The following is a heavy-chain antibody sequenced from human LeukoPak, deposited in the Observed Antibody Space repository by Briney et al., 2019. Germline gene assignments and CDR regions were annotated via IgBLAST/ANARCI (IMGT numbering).Heavy chain of an antibody. CDR3: ARDGGHSSGWLPSYYYYGMDV. Sequence: PGRSLRLSCAASGFTFSSYSMNWVRQAPGKGLEWVSSISSSSSYIYYADSVKGRFTISRDNAKNSLYLQMNSLRAEDTAVYYCARDGGHSSGWLPSYYYYGMDVWGQGTTVTVSS. V-gene: IGHV3-21*01. CDR2: ISSSSSYI. CDR1: GFTFSSYS. J-gene: IGHJ6*02. D-gene: IGHD6-19*01.